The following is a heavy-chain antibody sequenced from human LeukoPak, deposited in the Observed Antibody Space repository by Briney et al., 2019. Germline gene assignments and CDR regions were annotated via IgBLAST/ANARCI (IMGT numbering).Heavy chain of an antibody. CDR2: ISGSGGST. Sequence: GSLRLSCAASGFTFSSYAMSWVRQAPGKGLEWVSAISGSGGSTYYADSVKGRFTISRDNSKNTLYPQMNSLRAEDTAVYYCAKGWLYSSSSGPDYWGQGTLVTVSS. J-gene: IGHJ4*02. V-gene: IGHV3-23*01. D-gene: IGHD6-6*01. CDR3: AKGWLYSSSSGPDY. CDR1: GFTFSSYA.